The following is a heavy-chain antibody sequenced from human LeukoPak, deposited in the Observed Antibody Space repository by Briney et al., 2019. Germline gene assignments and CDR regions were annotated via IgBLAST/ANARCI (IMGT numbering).Heavy chain of an antibody. CDR1: GGSISSGDYY. V-gene: IGHV4-30-4*01. CDR2: IHYSGST. Sequence: SQTLSLTCTVSGGSISSGDYYWTWIRQPPGKGLEWIGYIHYSGSTHYNPSLKSRVSISVDTAKNQFSLNLSSVTAADTAVYYCARDQNKYDSSGYYYYQYGMDVWGQGTTVTVSS. D-gene: IGHD3-22*01. J-gene: IGHJ6*02. CDR3: ARDQNKYDSSGYYYYQYGMDV.